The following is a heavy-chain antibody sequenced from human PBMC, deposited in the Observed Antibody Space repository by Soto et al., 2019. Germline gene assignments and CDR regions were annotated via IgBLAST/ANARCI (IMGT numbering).Heavy chain of an antibody. CDR3: AAAVWRGYSEYYYGMDV. Sequence: SVKVSCKAFGGTFISYAFSWVRQAPGQGLEWMGGTIPIFSTTHYAQNFQGRVTITADGSTSTAYMELSSLRSEDTAVYYCAAAVWRGYSEYYYGMDVWGLGTTLTVSS. J-gene: IGHJ6*02. CDR2: TIPIFSTT. V-gene: IGHV1-69*13. D-gene: IGHD3-3*01. CDR1: GGTFISYA.